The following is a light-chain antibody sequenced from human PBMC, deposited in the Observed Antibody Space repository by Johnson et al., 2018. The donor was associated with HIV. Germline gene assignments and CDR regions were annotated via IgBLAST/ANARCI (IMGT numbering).Light chain of an antibody. J-gene: IGLJ1*01. Sequence: QSVLTQPPSVSAAPGQKVTISCSGSSSNIGNNYVSWYQQLPGTAPKLLIYENNKRPSGIPDRFSGSKSGTYATLGITGLKTGDEADYYCGTWDSSLSAGVFGTGTKVTVL. V-gene: IGLV1-51*02. CDR2: ENN. CDR1: SSNIGNNY. CDR3: GTWDSSLSAGV.